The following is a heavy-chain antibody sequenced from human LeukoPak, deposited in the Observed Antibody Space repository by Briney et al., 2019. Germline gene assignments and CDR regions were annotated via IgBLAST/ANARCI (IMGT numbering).Heavy chain of an antibody. CDR3: ARHDGSGSYVDY. V-gene: IGHV4-34*01. J-gene: IGHJ4*02. CDR1: GGSFSGYY. D-gene: IGHD3-10*01. Sequence: SETLSLTCAVYGGSFSGYYWSWIRQPPGKGLEWIGEINHSGSTNYNPSLKSRVTISVDTSKNQFSLKLSSVTAADTAVYYCARHDGSGSYVDYWGQGTLVTVSS. CDR2: INHSGST.